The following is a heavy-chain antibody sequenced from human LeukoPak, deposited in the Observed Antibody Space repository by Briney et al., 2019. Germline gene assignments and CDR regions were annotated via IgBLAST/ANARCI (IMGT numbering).Heavy chain of an antibody. J-gene: IGHJ5*02. Sequence: SETLSLTCTVSGASMTNYYWSWIRKPPGKGLEWIGYIYYSGITNYNPSLTSRVSISVDMSKNQFSLKLTSVTAADTAVYYCARDRTDYGDYWFDPWGQGTLVTVSS. CDR2: IYYSGIT. CDR1: GASMTNYY. CDR3: ARDRTDYGDYWFDP. V-gene: IGHV4-59*01. D-gene: IGHD4-17*01.